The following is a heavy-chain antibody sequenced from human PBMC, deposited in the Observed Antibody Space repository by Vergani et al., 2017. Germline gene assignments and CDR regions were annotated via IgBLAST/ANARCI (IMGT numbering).Heavy chain of an antibody. D-gene: IGHD3-3*01. J-gene: IGHJ2*01. Sequence: VQLVESGGGLVKPGGSLRLSCAASGFTFSSQEMNWVRQAPGKGLEWVSYISSSGNTIYYADSVKGRFTISRDNAKNTLYLQMNSLRAEDTAVYYCAKDRVVFGVVKGDWYFDLWGRGTLVTVSS. CDR1: GFTFSSQE. V-gene: IGHV3-48*03. CDR3: AKDRVVFGVVKGDWYFDL. CDR2: ISSSGNTI.